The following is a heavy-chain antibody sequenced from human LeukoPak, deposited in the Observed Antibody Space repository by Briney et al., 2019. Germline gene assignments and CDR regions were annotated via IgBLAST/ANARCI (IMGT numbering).Heavy chain of an antibody. J-gene: IGHJ4*02. D-gene: IGHD6-13*01. CDR3: ARAGLGAAAGTFDY. CDR2: IIPILGIA. V-gene: IGHV1-69*04. CDR1: GGTFSSYA. Sequence: ASVKVSCKASGGTFSSYAISWVRQAPGQGLEWMGRIIPILGIANYAQKFQGRVTITADKSTSTAYMELSSLRSEDTAVYYCARAGLGAAAGTFDYWGQGTLVTVSS.